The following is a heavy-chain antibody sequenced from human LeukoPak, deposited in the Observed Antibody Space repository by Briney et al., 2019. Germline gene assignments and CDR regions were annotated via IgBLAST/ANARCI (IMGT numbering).Heavy chain of an antibody. V-gene: IGHV4-59*01. D-gene: IGHD1-26*01. Sequence: SETLSLTCTVSGGFISSYYWSWIRQPPGKGLEWIGYIYYSRATEYNPSLKSRVTISADTSKNQFSLKLNSVTAADTAVYYCVRRQWELQYFDLWGRGTLVAVSS. CDR3: VRRQWELQYFDL. CDR1: GGFISSYY. J-gene: IGHJ2*01. CDR2: IYYSRAT.